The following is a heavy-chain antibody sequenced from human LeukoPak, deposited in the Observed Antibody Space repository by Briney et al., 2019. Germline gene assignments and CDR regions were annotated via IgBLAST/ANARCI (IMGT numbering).Heavy chain of an antibody. CDR2: IIPIFGTA. Sequence: SVKVSCTASGGTFSSYAISWVRQAPGQGLEWMGGIIPIFGTANYAQKFQGRVTITTDEPTSTAYMELSSLRSEDTAVYYCARAALHPDIAVAGTYYYYYMDVWGKGTTVTVSS. J-gene: IGHJ6*03. D-gene: IGHD6-19*01. CDR1: GGTFSSYA. CDR3: ARAALHPDIAVAGTYYYYYMDV. V-gene: IGHV1-69*05.